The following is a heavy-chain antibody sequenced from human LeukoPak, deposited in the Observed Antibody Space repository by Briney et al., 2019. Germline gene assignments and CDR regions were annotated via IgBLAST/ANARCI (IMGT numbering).Heavy chain of an antibody. CDR2: MSGSGGST. Sequence: GGSLRLSCAASGFTFSSYAMSWVRQAPGKGLEWVSAMSGSGGSTYYADSVRGGLTICRDNYKNTLYVQMNRQRAEDSAGYYCAKDAANDWYYYYMDVWGKGTTVTVSS. CDR3: AKDAANDWYYYYMDV. CDR1: GFTFSSYA. V-gene: IGHV3-23*01. D-gene: IGHD1-1*01. J-gene: IGHJ6*03.